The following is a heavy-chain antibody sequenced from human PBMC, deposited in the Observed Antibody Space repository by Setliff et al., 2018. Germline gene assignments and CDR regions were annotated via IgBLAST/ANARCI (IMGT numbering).Heavy chain of an antibody. V-gene: IGHV1-2*02. CDR2: INPNSGGT. CDR3: ARDLSIAAADEYFQH. J-gene: IGHJ1*01. CDR1: GYTFTGYY. Sequence: ASVKVSCKASGYTFTGYYMHWVRQAPGQGLEWMGWINPNSGGTNYAQKFQGRVTMTRDTSISTAYMELSRLRSDDTAVYYCARDLSIAAADEYFQHWGQGTLVTV. D-gene: IGHD6-13*01.